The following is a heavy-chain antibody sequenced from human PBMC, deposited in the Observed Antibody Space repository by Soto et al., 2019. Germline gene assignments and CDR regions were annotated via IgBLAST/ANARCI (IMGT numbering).Heavy chain of an antibody. CDR3: ARGSGGYSYYGVDV. CDR1: GFTFSGYA. D-gene: IGHD3-16*01. J-gene: IGHJ6*02. CDR2: ISYDGSNK. V-gene: IGHV3-30-3*01. Sequence: XGSLRLSFAASGFTFSGYAMHWVRQAPGKGLEWVALISYDGSNKYYADSVKGRFTISRDSSKNTMYLQMNSLRAEDTAVFYCARGSGGYSYYGVDVWGQGTTVTVSS.